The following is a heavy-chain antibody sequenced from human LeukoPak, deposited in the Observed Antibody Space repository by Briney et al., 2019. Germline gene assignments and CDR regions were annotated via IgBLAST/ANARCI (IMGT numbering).Heavy chain of an antibody. J-gene: IGHJ4*02. V-gene: IGHV1-69*05. CDR3: AHSSGWAFDY. CDR2: IIPIFGTA. D-gene: IGHD6-19*01. CDR1: GGTFSSYA. Sequence: ASVKVSCKASGGTFSSYAISWVRQAPGQGLEWMGGIIPIFGTANYAQKFQGRVTITTDESTSTAYMELGSLRSEDTAVYYCAHSSGWAFDYWGQGTLVTVSS.